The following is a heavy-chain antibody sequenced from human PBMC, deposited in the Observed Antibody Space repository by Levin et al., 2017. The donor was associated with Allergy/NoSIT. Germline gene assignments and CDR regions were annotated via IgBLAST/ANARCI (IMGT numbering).Heavy chain of an antibody. V-gene: IGHV3-33*01. CDR1: GFTFSSYG. CDR2: IWYDGSNK. J-gene: IGHJ4*02. Sequence: GGSLRLSCAASGFTFSSYGMHWVRQAPGKGLEWVAVIWYDGSNKYYADSVKGRFTISRDNSKNTLYLQMNSLRAEDTAVYYCARVRGQYYYDSSGYWNLAYWGQGTLVTVSS. CDR3: ARVRGQYYYDSSGYWNLAY. D-gene: IGHD3-22*01.